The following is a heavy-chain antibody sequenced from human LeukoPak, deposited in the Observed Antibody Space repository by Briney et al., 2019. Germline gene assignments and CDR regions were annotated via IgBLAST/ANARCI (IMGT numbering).Heavy chain of an antibody. CDR3: AGQPAPDIAAAGTCDY. CDR2: ISWNSGSI. V-gene: IGHV3-9*01. CDR1: GFTFDDYA. Sequence: SGGSLRLSCAASGFTFDDYAMHWVRQAPGKGLEWVSGISWNSGSIGYADSVKGRFTISRDNAKNSLYLQMNSLRAEDTAVYYCAGQPAPDIAAAGTCDYWGQGTLVTVSS. J-gene: IGHJ4*02. D-gene: IGHD6-13*01.